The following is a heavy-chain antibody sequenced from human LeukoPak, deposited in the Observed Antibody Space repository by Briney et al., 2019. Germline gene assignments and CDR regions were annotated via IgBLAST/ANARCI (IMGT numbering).Heavy chain of an antibody. D-gene: IGHD3-22*01. CDR2: IYRGVNT. CDR1: GFIVSSNY. Sequence: PGGSLRLSCAASGFIVSSNYLSWVRQAPGKGLEWVSIIYRGVNTYYADSVKGRFTISRDSSKNTLYLQMNSLRAEDTAVYYCAKVAWDSLDHEYFQHWGQGTLVTVSS. J-gene: IGHJ1*01. V-gene: IGHV3-53*01. CDR3: AKVAWDSLDHEYFQH.